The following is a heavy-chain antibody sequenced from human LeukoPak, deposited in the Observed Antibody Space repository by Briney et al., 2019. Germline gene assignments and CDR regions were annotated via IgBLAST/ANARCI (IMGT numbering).Heavy chain of an antibody. CDR1: TGSISSYY. Sequence: SETLSLTCTVSTGSISSYYCSWIRQPAGKGLEYIGRIYSSGSTNYSPSLKSRVTMSVDTSKNQFSLKLTSVTAADTAVYYCARGDIIRGDYNWFDPGAREFWSPSPQ. D-gene: IGHD3-10*01. V-gene: IGHV4-4*07. CDR2: IYSSGST. J-gene: IGHJ5*02. CDR3: ARGDIIRGDYNWFDP.